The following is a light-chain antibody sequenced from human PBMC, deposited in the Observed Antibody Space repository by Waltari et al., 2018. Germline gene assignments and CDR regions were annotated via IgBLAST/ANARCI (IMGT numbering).Light chain of an antibody. J-gene: IGKJ1*01. CDR2: KAA. CDR3: QQYNGR. V-gene: IGKV1-5*03. CDR1: QSISNL. Sequence: DIQMTQSPSTLSASVGDRVTLTCRASQSISNLLAWYQQKPGKDPKYLISKAANLERGVPSRFSGSGSGTEFTLTISSLQPDDVASYYCQQYNGRFGQGTKVEMK.